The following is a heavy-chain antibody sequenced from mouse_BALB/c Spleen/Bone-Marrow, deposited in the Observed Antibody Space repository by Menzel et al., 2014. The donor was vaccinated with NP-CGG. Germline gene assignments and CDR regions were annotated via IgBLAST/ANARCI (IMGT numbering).Heavy chain of an antibody. D-gene: IGHD1-1*02. CDR2: IYPGSGST. CDR1: GYTFTDYV. J-gene: IGHJ2*01. Sequence: VMLVESGPELVKPGASVKMSCKAPGYTFTDYVISWVKQRTGQGLEWIGEIYPGSGSTYYNEKFKGKATLTADKSSNTVYMQLISLTSEDSAVFFCVTDPYYGRQYYFDYWGQGTTLTVSS. CDR3: VTDPYYGRQYYFDY. V-gene: IGHV1-77*01.